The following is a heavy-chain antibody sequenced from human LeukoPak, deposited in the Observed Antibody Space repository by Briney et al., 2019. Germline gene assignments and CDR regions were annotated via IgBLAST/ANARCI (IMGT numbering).Heavy chain of an antibody. D-gene: IGHD3-10*01. Sequence: NPSETLSLTCTVSGGSISSSSYYWGWIRQPPGKGLEWIGSIYYSGSTYYNPSLKSRVTISVDTSKNQFSLKLSSVTAADTAVYYCARDWYGSGSFFDYWGQGTLVTVSS. V-gene: IGHV4-39*07. J-gene: IGHJ4*02. CDR1: GGSISSSSYY. CDR2: IYYSGST. CDR3: ARDWYGSGSFFDY.